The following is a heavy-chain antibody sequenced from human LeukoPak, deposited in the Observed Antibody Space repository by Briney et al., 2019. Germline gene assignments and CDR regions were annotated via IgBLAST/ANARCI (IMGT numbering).Heavy chain of an antibody. CDR2: IYYSGST. D-gene: IGHD3-10*01. J-gene: IGHJ5*02. CDR3: TGGGLVRGVTHWFDP. CDR1: GGSISSYY. Sequence: SSETLSLTCTVSGGSISSYYWSWIRQPPGKGLEWIGYIYYSGSTNYNPSLKSRVTISVDTSKNQFSLQLNSVTPEDTAVYYCTGGGLVRGVTHWFDPWGQGILVTVSS. V-gene: IGHV4-59*12.